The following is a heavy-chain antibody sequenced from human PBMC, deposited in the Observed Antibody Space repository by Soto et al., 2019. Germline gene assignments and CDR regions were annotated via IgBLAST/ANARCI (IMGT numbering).Heavy chain of an antibody. D-gene: IGHD3-3*01. CDR3: AGLYYDFWSGFNYYYYGMDV. Sequence: GESLKISCKASGDSFTTFWISWVRQMPGKGLEWMGRIDPSDSYTKYSPSFQGHVTISADKSIDTAYLHWSLKASDTAMYYCAGLYYDFWSGFNYYYYGMDVWGQGTTVTVSS. J-gene: IGHJ6*02. CDR2: IDPSDSYT. CDR1: GDSFTTFW. V-gene: IGHV5-10-1*01.